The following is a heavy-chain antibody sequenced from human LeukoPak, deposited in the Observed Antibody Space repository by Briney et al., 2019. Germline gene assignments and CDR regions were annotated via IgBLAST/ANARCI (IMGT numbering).Heavy chain of an antibody. CDR1: GFSFNSYA. CDR3: AREVDRVFDY. D-gene: IGHD2-2*01. J-gene: IGHJ4*02. Sequence: GGSLRLSCAASGFSFNSYAMNWARQAPGTGLEWVSSISDNGGSTYYAGSVKGRFTISRDNSKNTLYLQMGSLRVEDMGVYYCAREVDRVFDYWGQGNLVTVSS. CDR2: ISDNGGST. V-gene: IGHV3-23*01.